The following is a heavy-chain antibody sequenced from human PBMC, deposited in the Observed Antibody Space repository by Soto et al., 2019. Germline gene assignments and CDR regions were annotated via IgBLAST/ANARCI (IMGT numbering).Heavy chain of an antibody. CDR2: IYYSGST. CDR3: ARHDGLVVVAATLLFSWFDP. D-gene: IGHD2-15*01. Sequence: QLQLQESGPGLVKPSETLSLTCTVSGGSISSSSYYWGWIRQPPGKGLEWIGSIYYSGSTYYNPSLKSRVTTSIEPTKDQFTLQLSTVTAAATAVYYCARHDGLVVVAATLLFSWFDPWGQRTPVTVSS. CDR1: GGSISSSSYY. V-gene: IGHV4-39*01. J-gene: IGHJ5*02.